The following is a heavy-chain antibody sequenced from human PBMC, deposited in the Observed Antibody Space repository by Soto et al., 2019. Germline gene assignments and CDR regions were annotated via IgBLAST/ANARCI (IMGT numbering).Heavy chain of an antibody. J-gene: IGHJ6*02. V-gene: IGHV3-53*01. D-gene: IGHD5-18*01. Sequence: GGSLRLSCAASGFTVSSNYMNWVRQAPGKGLEWVSVIYVGGSTYYADSVKGRFTISRDNSKNTLYLQMNSLRAEDTAVYYCAKMTSDSYGRNYGMDVWGQGTTVTVSS. CDR2: IYVGGST. CDR3: AKMTSDSYGRNYGMDV. CDR1: GFTVSSNY.